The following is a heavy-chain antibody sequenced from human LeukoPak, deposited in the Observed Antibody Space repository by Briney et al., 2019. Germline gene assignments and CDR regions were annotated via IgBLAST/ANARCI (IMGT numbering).Heavy chain of an antibody. V-gene: IGHV3-30-3*01. Sequence: GGSLRLSCAASGFTFSSYAMHWVRQAPGKGLEWVAVISYAGSNKYYADSVKGRFTISRDNSKNTLYLQMNGLRAEDMAVYYCARAKEEYDILTGYYRDYFDYWGQGTLVTVSS. CDR3: ARAKEEYDILTGYYRDYFDY. D-gene: IGHD3-9*01. CDR1: GFTFSSYA. CDR2: ISYAGSNK. J-gene: IGHJ4*02.